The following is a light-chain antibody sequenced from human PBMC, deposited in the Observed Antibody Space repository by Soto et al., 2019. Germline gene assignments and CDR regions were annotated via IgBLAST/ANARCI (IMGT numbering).Light chain of an antibody. CDR3: TSYTTSSTLREV. J-gene: IGLJ1*01. V-gene: IGLV2-14*01. CDR1: NSDVGGYNY. Sequence: QSVLTQPASVSGSPGQSITISCTGTNSDVGGYNYVSWFRQHPGKAPKLVIYDVSNRPSGVSSRFSGSKSGNTASLTISGLQAEDEADYYCTSYTTSSTLREVFGTGTKVTVL. CDR2: DVS.